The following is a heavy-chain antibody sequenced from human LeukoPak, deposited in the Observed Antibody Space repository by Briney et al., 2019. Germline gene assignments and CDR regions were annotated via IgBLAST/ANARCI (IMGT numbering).Heavy chain of an antibody. J-gene: IGHJ6*03. Sequence: GGSLRLSCAASGFTFSSYSMNWDRQAPGKGLEGVANIISISSHIYYADSVKGRFTISRDNAKNSLYLQMNSLRAEDTAVYYCARTRAPSNGRVLYYMDVWGKGTTVNVSS. CDR2: IISISSHI. CDR1: GFTFSSYS. V-gene: IGHV3-21*01. D-gene: IGHD2-2*01. CDR3: ARTRAPSNGRVLYYMDV.